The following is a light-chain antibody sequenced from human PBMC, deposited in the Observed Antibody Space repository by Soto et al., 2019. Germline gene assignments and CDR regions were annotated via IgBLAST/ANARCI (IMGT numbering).Light chain of an antibody. CDR2: AAS. CDR1: QSISNY. J-gene: IGKJ1*01. CDR3: QQSYITPWT. Sequence: DIQMTQSPSSLSTSVGDRVTITCRASQSISNYLNWYQQKPGKVPKLLIYAASRLQSGVPSRFSGSGSGTDFTLTISSLQPEDFATYFCQQSYITPWTFGQGTKVEI. V-gene: IGKV1-39*01.